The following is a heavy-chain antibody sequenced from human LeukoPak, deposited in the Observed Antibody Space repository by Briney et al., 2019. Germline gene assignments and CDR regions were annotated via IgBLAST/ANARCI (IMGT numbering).Heavy chain of an antibody. V-gene: IGHV3-21*01. J-gene: IGHJ4*02. CDR1: GFTFSSYS. D-gene: IGHD3-16*01. CDR3: ARGNDYVWGPPPH. Sequence: GGSRRLSCAASGFTFSSYSMHWVRQAPGKGLEWVSSIRSSSSYIYYADSVKGRFTISRDNAKNSLYLQTNSLTAEGTAVYYCARGNDYVWGPPPHWGQGTLVTVSS. CDR2: IRSSSSYI.